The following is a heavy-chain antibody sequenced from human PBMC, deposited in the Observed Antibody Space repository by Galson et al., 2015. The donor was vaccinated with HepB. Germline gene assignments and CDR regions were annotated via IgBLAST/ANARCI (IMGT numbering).Heavy chain of an antibody. Sequence: SLRLSCAASGFTFSSYAMHWVRQAPGKGLEWVAVISYDGSNKYYADSVKGRFTISRDNSKNTLYRQMNSLRAEDTAVYYCARDVTPVQLWLEGNWFDPWGQGTLVTVSS. CDR1: GFTFSSYA. CDR2: ISYDGSNK. CDR3: ARDVTPVQLWLEGNWFDP. D-gene: IGHD5-18*01. J-gene: IGHJ5*02. V-gene: IGHV3-30-3*01.